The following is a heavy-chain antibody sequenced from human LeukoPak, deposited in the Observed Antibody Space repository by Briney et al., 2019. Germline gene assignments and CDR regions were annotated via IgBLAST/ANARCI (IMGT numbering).Heavy chain of an antibody. CDR1: GYTFTGYY. J-gene: IGHJ1*01. V-gene: IGHV1-2*02. Sequence: GASVKVSCKASGYTFTGYYMHWVRQAPGQGLEWMGWINPNSGGTNYAQKFQGRVTMTRDTSISTAYMELSRLRSDDTAVYYCARGPGIAAAGTRGYFQHWGQGTLVTVSS. CDR3: ARGPGIAAAGTRGYFQH. D-gene: IGHD6-13*01. CDR2: INPNSGGT.